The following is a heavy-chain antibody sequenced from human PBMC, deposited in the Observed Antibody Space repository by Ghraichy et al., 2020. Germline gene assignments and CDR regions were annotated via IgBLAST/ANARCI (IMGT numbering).Heavy chain of an antibody. Sequence: SETLPLTCTVSGGSISSSSYYWGWIRQPPGKGLEWIGSIYYSGSTYYNPSLKSRVTISVDTSKNQFSLKLSSVTAADTAVYYCARRRRDGYNSRFDIWGQGTMVTVSS. CDR1: GGSISSSSYY. CDR2: IYYSGST. V-gene: IGHV4-39*01. D-gene: IGHD5-24*01. J-gene: IGHJ3*02. CDR3: ARRRRDGYNSRFDI.